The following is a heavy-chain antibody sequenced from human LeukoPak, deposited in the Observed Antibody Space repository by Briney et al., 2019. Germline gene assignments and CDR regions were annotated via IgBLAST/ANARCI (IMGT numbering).Heavy chain of an antibody. CDR1: GGSISSYY. V-gene: IGHV4-34*01. J-gene: IGHJ3*02. Sequence: SETLSPTCTVSGGSISSYYWTWIRQPPGKGLEWIGEINHSGSTNYNPSLKSRVTISVDTSKNQFSLKLSSVTAADTAVYYCARSGRRIAAAGTKRGAFDIWGQGTMVTVSS. CDR3: ARSGRRIAAAGTKRGAFDI. CDR2: INHSGST. D-gene: IGHD6-13*01.